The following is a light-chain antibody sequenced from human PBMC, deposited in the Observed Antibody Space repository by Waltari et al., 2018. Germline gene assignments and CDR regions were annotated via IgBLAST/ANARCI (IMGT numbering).Light chain of an antibody. V-gene: IGLV1-51*01. CDR2: DNN. J-gene: IGLJ3*02. CDR1: SSHIRNNS. CDR3: GTWDTSLSAGV. Sequence: QSVLTQPPSVSAAPGQKVTLSCSGSSSHIRNNSVSWYQQLPGTAPKLLIYDNNKRPSGIPDRFSGSKSGTSATLGITGLQTGDEADYYCGTWDTSLSAGVFGGGTKLTVL.